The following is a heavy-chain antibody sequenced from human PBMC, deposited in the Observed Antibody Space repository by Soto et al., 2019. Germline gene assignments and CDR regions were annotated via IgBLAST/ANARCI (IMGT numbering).Heavy chain of an antibody. D-gene: IGHD3-10*01. CDR3: AKDEQWFGELSNFDY. CDR2: ISYDGSNK. V-gene: IGHV3-30*18. Sequence: PGGSMGLSCAASGLTFSSYGMHWVRQAPGKGLEWVAVISYDGSNKYYADSVKGRFTISRDNSKNTLYLQMNSLRAEDTAVYYCAKDEQWFGELSNFDYWGQGTLVTVSS. J-gene: IGHJ4*02. CDR1: GLTFSSYG.